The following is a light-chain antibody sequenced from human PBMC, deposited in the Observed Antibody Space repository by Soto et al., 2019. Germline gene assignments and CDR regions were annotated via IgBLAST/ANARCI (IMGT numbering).Light chain of an antibody. CDR2: GNN. J-gene: IGLJ2*01. CDR1: NYNIGGGYD. CDR3: HSYDSRLSGSV. V-gene: IGLV1-40*01. Sequence: QSVLTQPPSVSGAPGQRVTISCTGNNYNIGGGYDVHWYQQLPGTAPKLLIYGNNNRPSRVPDRFSGSKSYASASLAITGLQSEDEADYYCHSYDSRLSGSVFGGGTKLTVL.